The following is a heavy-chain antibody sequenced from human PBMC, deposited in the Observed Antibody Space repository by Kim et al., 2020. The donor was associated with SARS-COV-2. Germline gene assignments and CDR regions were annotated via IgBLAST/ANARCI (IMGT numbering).Heavy chain of an antibody. D-gene: IGHD5-18*01. CDR3: ARDLIGGRVLGGIQLWHYFDY. Sequence: GGSLRLSCAASGFTFSSYSMNWVRQAPGKGLEWVSSISSSSSYIYYADSVKGRFTISRDNAKNSLYLQMNSLRAEDTAVYYCARDLIGGRVLGGIQLWHYFDYWGQGTLVTVSS. J-gene: IGHJ4*02. CDR1: GFTFSSYS. V-gene: IGHV3-21*01. CDR2: ISSSSSYI.